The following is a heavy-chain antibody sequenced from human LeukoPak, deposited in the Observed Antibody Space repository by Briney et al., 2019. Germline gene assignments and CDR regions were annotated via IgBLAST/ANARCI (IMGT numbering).Heavy chain of an antibody. J-gene: IGHJ6*02. D-gene: IGHD3-10*01. Sequence: GGSLRLSCAASGFIFSNYAMMWVRQAPGKGLEWVSAISGSGGSTYYADSVKGRFTISRDNSKNTLYLQMNSLRAEDTAVYYCAKAHTMVRGRSNYYYYGMDVWGQGTTVTVSS. V-gene: IGHV3-23*01. CDR1: GFIFSNYA. CDR2: ISGSGGST. CDR3: AKAHTMVRGRSNYYYYGMDV.